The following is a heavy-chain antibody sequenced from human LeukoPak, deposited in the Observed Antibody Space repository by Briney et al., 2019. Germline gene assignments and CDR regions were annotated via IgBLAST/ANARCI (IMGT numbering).Heavy chain of an antibody. J-gene: IGHJ2*01. CDR2: IIPIFGTA. CDR3: AKEGDTALVTGYFDL. V-gene: IGHV1-69*01. D-gene: IGHD5-18*01. CDR1: GGTFSSYV. Sequence: GASVTVSCKASGGTFSSYVISWVRQAPGQGLDWMGGIIPIFGTAHYAQKFQGRLTITADESTSTVYMEMSSLRSEDTAMYYCAKEGDTALVTGYFDLWGRGTLVTVSS.